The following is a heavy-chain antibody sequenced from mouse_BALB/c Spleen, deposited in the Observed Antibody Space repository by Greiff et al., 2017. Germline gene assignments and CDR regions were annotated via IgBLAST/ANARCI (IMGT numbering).Heavy chain of an antibody. D-gene: IGHD1-1*01. CDR2: ISYSGST. Sequence: EVMLVESGPGLVKPSQSLSLTCTVTGYSITSDYAWNWIRQFPGNKLEWMGYISYSGSTSYNPSLKSRISITRDTSKNQFFLQLNSVTTEDTATYYCAFGGYGSSLPLVFDVWGAGTTVTVSS. J-gene: IGHJ1*01. V-gene: IGHV3-2*02. CDR3: AFGGYGSSLPLVFDV. CDR1: GYSITSDYA.